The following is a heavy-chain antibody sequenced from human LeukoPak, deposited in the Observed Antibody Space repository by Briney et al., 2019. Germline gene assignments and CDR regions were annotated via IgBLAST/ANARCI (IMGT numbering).Heavy chain of an antibody. J-gene: IGHJ4*02. V-gene: IGHV3-30*01. CDR3: ARESQIVGSSPLDY. D-gene: IGHD1-26*01. CDR2: ISYDGNTR. CDR1: GFIFSSYA. Sequence: GGSLRLSCAGSGFIFSSYAMHWVRQAPGKGLEWVTVISYDGNTRFYADSVKGRFTIFRDNSKNTVFLQMNSLRAEDTAVYYCARESQIVGSSPLDYWGQGTLVTVSS.